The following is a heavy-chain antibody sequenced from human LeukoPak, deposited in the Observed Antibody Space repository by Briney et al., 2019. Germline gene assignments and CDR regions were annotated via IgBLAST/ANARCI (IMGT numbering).Heavy chain of an antibody. Sequence: SETLSLTCAVYGGSFSGYYWSWIRQPPGKGLEWIGEINHSGSTNYNPSLKSRVTISVDTSKNQFSLKLSSVTAADTAVYYCARGEARNYYGSGSVRFPFDYWGQGTLVTVSS. CDR3: ARGEARNYYGSGSVRFPFDY. D-gene: IGHD3-10*01. CDR2: INHSGST. CDR1: GGSFSGYY. V-gene: IGHV4-34*01. J-gene: IGHJ4*02.